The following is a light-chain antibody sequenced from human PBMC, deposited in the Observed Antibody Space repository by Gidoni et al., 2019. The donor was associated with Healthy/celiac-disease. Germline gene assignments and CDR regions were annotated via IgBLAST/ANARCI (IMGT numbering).Light chain of an antibody. V-gene: IGKV3-15*01. CDR2: GAS. Sequence: EIVMTQSPATLSVSPGERATLSCRASQSVSSNLAWYQQKPGQAPRLLIYGASTRSTGIPARFSGSGSGTEFPLTIISLQSEDFAVYYCQQYNNWPPITFGPGTKVDIK. CDR1: QSVSSN. CDR3: QQYNNWPPIT. J-gene: IGKJ3*01.